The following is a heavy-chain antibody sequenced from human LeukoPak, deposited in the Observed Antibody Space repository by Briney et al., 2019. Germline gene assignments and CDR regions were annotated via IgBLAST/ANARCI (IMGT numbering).Heavy chain of an antibody. D-gene: IGHD2-15*01. J-gene: IGHJ5*02. Sequence: SETLSLTWGVYGGSFSGYYWSWIRQPPGKGLEWIGEVNHSGSANYNPSLKSRVTISVDTSKTQFSLKLSSVTAADTAVYYCARGIVLLVAACFDPWGQGTLVTVSS. CDR2: VNHSGSA. CDR3: ARGIVLLVAACFDP. V-gene: IGHV4-34*01. CDR1: GGSFSGYY.